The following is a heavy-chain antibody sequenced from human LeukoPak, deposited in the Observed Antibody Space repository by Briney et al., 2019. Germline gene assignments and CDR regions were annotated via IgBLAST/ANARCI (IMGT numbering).Heavy chain of an antibody. CDR2: IRFDGGDT. V-gene: IGHV3-74*01. CDR3: AKEIDGFDV. J-gene: IGHJ3*01. Sequence: PGGSLRLSCAASGFTFNNYWMLWVRQAPGMGLVWVSSIRFDGGDTAYADSAKGRFTISRDNAKNTMFLQMNNLRAEDTAVYYCAKEIDGFDVWGQGTLVTVYS. CDR1: GFTFNNYW.